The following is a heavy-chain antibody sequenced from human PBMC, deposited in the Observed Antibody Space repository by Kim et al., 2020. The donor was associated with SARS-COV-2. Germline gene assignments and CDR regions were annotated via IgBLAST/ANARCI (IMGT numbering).Heavy chain of an antibody. CDR3: ASFNLGYCSSTSCYTHWWDGMDV. CDR2: FDPEDGET. J-gene: IGHJ6*02. D-gene: IGHD2-2*02. V-gene: IGHV1-24*01. CDR1: GYTLTELS. Sequence: ASVKVSCKVSGYTLTELSMHWVRQAPGKGLEWMGGFDPEDGETIYAQKFQGRVTMTEDTSTDTAYMELSSLRSEDTAVYYCASFNLGYCSSTSCYTHWWDGMDVWGQGTTVTVSS.